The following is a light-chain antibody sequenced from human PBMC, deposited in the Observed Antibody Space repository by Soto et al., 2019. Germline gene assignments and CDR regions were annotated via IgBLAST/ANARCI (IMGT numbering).Light chain of an antibody. Sequence: EIVMTQSPATLSVSPGERATLSCRASQGVSSNLAWYQQKPGQAPRLLIYGASTRATGIPARFSGSGSGTEFTLTISSLQSEDFAVYYCHQYNNWPRTFGQGTKVEIK. CDR3: HQYNNWPRT. V-gene: IGKV3-15*01. J-gene: IGKJ1*01. CDR1: QGVSSN. CDR2: GAS.